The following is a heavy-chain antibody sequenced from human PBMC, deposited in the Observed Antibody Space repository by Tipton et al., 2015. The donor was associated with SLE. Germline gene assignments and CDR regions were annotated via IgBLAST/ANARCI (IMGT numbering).Heavy chain of an antibody. CDR1: GGSISSYY. D-gene: IGHD3-22*01. V-gene: IGHV4-59*12. Sequence: TLSLTCTVSGGSISSYYWSWIRQPPGKGLEWIGSIYYSGSTYYNPSLKSRVTISVDTSKNQFSLKLSSVTAADTAVYYCARLPGSGYYYYFDYWGQGTLVTVSS. CDR2: IYYSGST. CDR3: ARLPGSGYYYYFDY. J-gene: IGHJ4*02.